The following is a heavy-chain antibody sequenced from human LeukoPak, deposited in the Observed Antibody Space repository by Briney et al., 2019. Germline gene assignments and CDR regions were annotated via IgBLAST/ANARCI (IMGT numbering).Heavy chain of an antibody. V-gene: IGHV1-8*03. Sequence: ASVKVSCKASGYTFTSYDINWVRRATGQGLEWMGWMNPNSGNTGYAQKFQGRVTITRNTSISTAYMELSSLRSEDTAVYYCARGEGKYYYGSGSYNSRHYYYYMDVWGKGTTVTVSS. J-gene: IGHJ6*03. CDR1: GYTFTSYD. CDR2: MNPNSGNT. CDR3: ARGEGKYYYGSGSYNSRHYYYYMDV. D-gene: IGHD3-10*01.